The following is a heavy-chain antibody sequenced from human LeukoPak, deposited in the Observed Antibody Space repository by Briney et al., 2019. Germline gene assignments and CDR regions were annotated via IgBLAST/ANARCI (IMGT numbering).Heavy chain of an antibody. CDR1: GGSISSSSYY. D-gene: IGHD3-3*01. Sequence: SETLSLTCTVSGGSISSSSYYWGRIRQPPGKGLEWIGSIYYSGSTYYNPSLKSRVTISVDTSKNQFSLKLSSVTAADTAVYYCARRITYYDFWSGYYKGDAFDIWGQGTMVTVSS. CDR2: IYYSGST. CDR3: ARRITYYDFWSGYYKGDAFDI. V-gene: IGHV4-39*01. J-gene: IGHJ3*02.